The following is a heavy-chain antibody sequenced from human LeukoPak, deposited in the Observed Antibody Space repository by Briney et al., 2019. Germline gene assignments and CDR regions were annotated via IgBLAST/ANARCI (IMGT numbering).Heavy chain of an antibody. Sequence: GGSLRLSCAASGFTFSNAWMIWVRQAPGKGLDWVGRIKSKTDGGTTDYAAPVKGRFTISRDDSKNTLYLQMNSLKTEDTAVYYCTTEYYYGSGSYYNGDWGQGTLVTVSS. J-gene: IGHJ4*02. V-gene: IGHV3-15*01. D-gene: IGHD3-10*01. CDR2: IKSKTDGGTT. CDR1: GFTFSNAW. CDR3: TTEYYYGSGSYYNGD.